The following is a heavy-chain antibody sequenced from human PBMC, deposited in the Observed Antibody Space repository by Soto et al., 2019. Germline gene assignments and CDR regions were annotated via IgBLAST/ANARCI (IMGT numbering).Heavy chain of an antibody. CDR1: GGSFSSSNW. J-gene: IGHJ6*02. CDR3: ARAGIAVAGTDLYSYYGMAV. CDR2: IYHSGST. V-gene: IGHV4-4*02. Sequence: LFLTGAVSGGSFSSSNWWSWVRQPPGQALERIGEIYHSGSTNYNPSLKSRVTISVDKSKNQFSLKLSSVAAADTAVYYCARAGIAVAGTDLYSYYGMAVWGQWSTLTVSS. D-gene: IGHD6-13*01.